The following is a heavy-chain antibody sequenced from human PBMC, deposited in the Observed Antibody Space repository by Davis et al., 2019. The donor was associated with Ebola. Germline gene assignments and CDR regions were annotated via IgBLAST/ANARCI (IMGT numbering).Heavy chain of an antibody. CDR3: ARDLRYCSGGSCYKGDYYYGMDV. CDR2: INPSGGST. D-gene: IGHD2-15*01. Sequence: ASVKVSCKASGGTFSSYAISWVRQAPGQGLEWMGIINPSGGSTSYAQKFQGRVTMTRDTSTSTVYMELSSLRSEDTAVYYCARDLRYCSGGSCYKGDYYYGMDVWGQGTTVTVSS. J-gene: IGHJ6*02. V-gene: IGHV1-46*01. CDR1: GGTFSSYA.